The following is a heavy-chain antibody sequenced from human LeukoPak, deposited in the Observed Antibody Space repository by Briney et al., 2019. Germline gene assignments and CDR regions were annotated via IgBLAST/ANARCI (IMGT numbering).Heavy chain of an antibody. CDR2: ISSSSSYI. CDR1: GFTFSSYS. V-gene: IGHV3-21*01. CDR3: AVLAVAGTENDY. J-gene: IGHJ4*02. Sequence: GGSLRLSCAASGFTFSSYSMNWVRQAPGKGLEWVSSISSSSSYIYYADSVKGRFTISRDNAKNSLYLQMNSLRAEDTAVYYCAVLAVAGTENDYWGQGTLVTVSS. D-gene: IGHD6-19*01.